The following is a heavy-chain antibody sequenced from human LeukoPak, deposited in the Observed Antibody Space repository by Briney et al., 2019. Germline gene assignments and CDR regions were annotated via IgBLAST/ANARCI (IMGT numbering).Heavy chain of an antibody. CDR2: INHSGSA. Sequence: SETLSLTCAVYGGSFSGYYWSWIRQPPGKGLEWIGEINHSGSANYNPSLKSRVTISVDTSKNQFSLKLSSVTAADTAVYYCARGYPVPNWFDPWGQGTLVTVSS. V-gene: IGHV4-34*01. D-gene: IGHD1-1*01. J-gene: IGHJ5*02. CDR1: GGSFSGYY. CDR3: ARGYPVPNWFDP.